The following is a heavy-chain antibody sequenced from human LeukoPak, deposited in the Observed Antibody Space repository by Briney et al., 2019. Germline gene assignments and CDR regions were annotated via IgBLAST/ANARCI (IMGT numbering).Heavy chain of an antibody. J-gene: IGHJ6*02. CDR3: ATVAGNGYYYYGMDV. CDR2: ISGSGGST. Sequence: GGSLRLSCAASGFTFNNNWMTWVRQAPGKGLEWVSAISGSGGSTYYADSVKGRFTISRDNSKNTLYLQMNSLRAEDTAVYYCATVAGNGYYYYGMDVWGQGTTVTVSS. D-gene: IGHD6-19*01. V-gene: IGHV3-23*01. CDR1: GFTFNNNW.